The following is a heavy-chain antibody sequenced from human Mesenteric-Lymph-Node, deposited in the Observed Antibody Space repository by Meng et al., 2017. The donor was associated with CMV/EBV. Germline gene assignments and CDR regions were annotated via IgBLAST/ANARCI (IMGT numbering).Heavy chain of an antibody. CDR1: GFIFSSTW. CDR3: ARRICSSTSCSYFDF. J-gene: IGHJ4*02. Sequence: SLKISCEASGFIFSSTWMGWVRQAPGKGLEWVSGIGWDSRSLVYADSVKGRFTISRDNAKNSLYLQMNSLRSEDTALYYCARRICSSTSCSYFDFWGQGTLVTVSS. V-gene: IGHV3-9*01. CDR2: IGWDSRSL. D-gene: IGHD2-2*01.